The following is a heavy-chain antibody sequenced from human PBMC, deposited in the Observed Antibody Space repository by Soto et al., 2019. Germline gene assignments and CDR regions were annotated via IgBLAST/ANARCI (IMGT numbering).Heavy chain of an antibody. Sequence: GGSLRLSCAASGFTFSRYTMSSAPQEPEKGQERVTSITSSGRTYYADSVKGQITMSRDDSKDTLYLQIISLRAEDIFVYFFAIVLLPLPVWDFDFLCQGSLVTAAS. J-gene: IGHJ4*02. CDR2: ITSSGRT. CDR1: GFTFSRYT. V-gene: IGHV3-23*01. CDR3: AIVLLPLPVWDFDF. D-gene: IGHD2-15*01.